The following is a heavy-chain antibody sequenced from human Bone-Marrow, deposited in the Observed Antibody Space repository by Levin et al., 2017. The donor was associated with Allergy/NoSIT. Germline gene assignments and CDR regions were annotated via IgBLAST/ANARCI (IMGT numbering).Heavy chain of an antibody. CDR3: ARHQVTSYFDTSGYYPD. CDR2: IYPRDSDT. CDR1: GFSFTSHW. Sequence: GGSLRLSCKGSGFSFTSHWIGWVRQMPGKGLEWMGVIYPRDSDTRYSASFQGQVTFSADKSINTAYLQWNSLKASDTAIYYCARHQVTSYFDTSGYYPDWGQGTLVTVAS. J-gene: IGHJ4*02. D-gene: IGHD3-22*01. V-gene: IGHV5-51*01.